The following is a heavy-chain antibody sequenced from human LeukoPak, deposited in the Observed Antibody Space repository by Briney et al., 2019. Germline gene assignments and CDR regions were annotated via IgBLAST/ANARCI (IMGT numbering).Heavy chain of an antibody. V-gene: IGHV1-2*02. Sequence: GASVKVSCKASGYTFTGYYMHWVRQAPGQGLEWIGWINPNSGGTNYAQKFQGRVTMTRDTSISTAYMELSRLRSDDTAVYYCARDPTTYYYDSSGYYSVGWFDPWGQGTLVTVSS. D-gene: IGHD3-22*01. CDR1: GYTFTGYY. J-gene: IGHJ5*02. CDR2: INPNSGGT. CDR3: ARDPTTYYYDSSGYYSVGWFDP.